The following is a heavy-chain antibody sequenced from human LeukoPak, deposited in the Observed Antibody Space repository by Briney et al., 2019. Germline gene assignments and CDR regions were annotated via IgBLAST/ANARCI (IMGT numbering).Heavy chain of an antibody. CDR1: GGTFNSYA. CDR2: IIPMSGIA. J-gene: IGHJ4*02. Sequence: SVKVSCKASGGTFNSYAISWVRQAPGQGLEWMGRIIPMSGIANYAQKFQGRVAITADKSTTTAYMELSSLRSEDTAVYYCARGLDAENYYESGHYSPARYWGQGTLVNVPS. D-gene: IGHD3-22*01. V-gene: IGHV1-69*04. CDR3: ARGLDAENYYESGHYSPARY.